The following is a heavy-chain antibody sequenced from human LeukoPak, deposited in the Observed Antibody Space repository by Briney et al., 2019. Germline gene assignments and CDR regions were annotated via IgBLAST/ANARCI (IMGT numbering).Heavy chain of an antibody. CDR1: GGSISSGDYY. D-gene: IGHD4-17*01. Sequence: PSETLSLTCTVSGGSISSGDYYWSWIRQPPGKGLEWIGNIYYSGSTSYNPSLKSRVTISVDTSKNQFSLKLSSVTAADTAVYYCASTATTVTTRDVFDIWGQGTMVTVSA. CDR3: ASTATTVTTRDVFDI. CDR2: IYYSGST. J-gene: IGHJ3*02. V-gene: IGHV4-30-4*01.